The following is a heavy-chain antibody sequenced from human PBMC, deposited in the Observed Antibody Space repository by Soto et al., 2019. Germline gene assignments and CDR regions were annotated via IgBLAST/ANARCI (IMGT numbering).Heavy chain of an antibody. J-gene: IGHJ6*02. D-gene: IGHD2-15*01. CDR1: VYSVTISDYD. CDR3: APLSVSLSGPYGIHV. Sequence: PVETLTLTCRVSVYSVTISDYDWAWIRQTPGKGLEWIGSMFYSGLTYYNPSLKSRVTLSIDTSRNQFSVRLNSVTAADTAVYYCAPLSVSLSGPYGIHVWAQGTTVTVSS. CDR2: MFYSGLT. V-gene: IGHV4-39*01.